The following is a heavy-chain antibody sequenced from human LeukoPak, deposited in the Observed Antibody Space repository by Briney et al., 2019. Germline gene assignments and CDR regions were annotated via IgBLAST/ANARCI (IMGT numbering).Heavy chain of an antibody. V-gene: IGHV3-23*01. D-gene: IGHD3-3*01. CDR1: GFTFSSYA. CDR2: ISGSGGST. Sequence: GGSLRLSCAASGFTFSSYAMHWVRQAPGKGLEWVSAISGSGGSTYYADSVKGRFTISRDNSKNTLYLQMNSLRAEDTAVYYCARGFGVVIMGFDYWGQGTLVTVSS. J-gene: IGHJ4*02. CDR3: ARGFGVVIMGFDY.